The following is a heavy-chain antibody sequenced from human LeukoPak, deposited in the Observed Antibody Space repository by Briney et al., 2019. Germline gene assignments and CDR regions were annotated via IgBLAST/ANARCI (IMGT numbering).Heavy chain of an antibody. CDR3: ARRRYYDATGYLD. CDR2: IYYSGST. V-gene: IGHV4-39*01. Sequence: SETLSLTCTISGGSISSSSYYWDWIRQYPGKGLGWLGTIYYSGSTYYNASLKSRLFISVDTSNNQFSLRLSLVTAADTAVYYCARRRYYDATGYLDWGQGTLITVSS. CDR1: GGSISSSSYY. D-gene: IGHD3-22*01. J-gene: IGHJ1*01.